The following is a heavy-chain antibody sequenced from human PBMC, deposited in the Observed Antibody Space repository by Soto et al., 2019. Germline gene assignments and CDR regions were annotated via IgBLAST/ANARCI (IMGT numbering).Heavy chain of an antibody. D-gene: IGHD4-17*01. CDR2: INPNSGGT. CDR3: ARGSSYGDYGEVDY. CDR1: GYTFTGSH. Sequence: ASVKVSCKASGYTFTGSHMHWVRQAPGQGLEWMGWINPNSGGTNYAQKFQGWVTMTRDTSISTAYMELSRLRSDDTAVYYCARGSSYGDYGEVDYWGQGTLVTVSS. J-gene: IGHJ4*02. V-gene: IGHV1-2*04.